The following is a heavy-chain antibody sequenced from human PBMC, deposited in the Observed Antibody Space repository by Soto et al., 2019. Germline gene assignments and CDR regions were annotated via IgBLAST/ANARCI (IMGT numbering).Heavy chain of an antibody. V-gene: IGHV1-69*01. D-gene: IGHD3-10*01. CDR1: GGIFSTYA. Sequence: QVQLVQSGAEVKKPGSSVKVSCKASGGIFSTYAISWLRQAPGQGLEWMGGIIPIFGTPNYAQRFHGRVTITADASTSTAYMELSRLRSADTAVYYCARDRDDYGSGNYYNRIDFWGQGTLVTVSS. J-gene: IGHJ4*02. CDR2: IIPIFGTP. CDR3: ARDRDDYGSGNYYNRIDF.